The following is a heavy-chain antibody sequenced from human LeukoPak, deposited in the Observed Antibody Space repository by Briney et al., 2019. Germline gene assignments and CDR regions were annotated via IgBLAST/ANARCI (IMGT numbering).Heavy chain of an antibody. CDR2: VSYDGSMQ. CDR3: ARIVGWLQQIADL. J-gene: IGHJ5*02. CDR1: GFTFSTYP. Sequence: GGSLRSSCVASGFTFSTYPIFWLRQAPGKGLEWVATVSYDGSMQYHADSVRDRFTTFRDNSQNTVYLQMTNLRTDDTAIYYCARIVGWLQQIADLWGHGTLVTVSS. V-gene: IGHV3-30*04. D-gene: IGHD2-15*01.